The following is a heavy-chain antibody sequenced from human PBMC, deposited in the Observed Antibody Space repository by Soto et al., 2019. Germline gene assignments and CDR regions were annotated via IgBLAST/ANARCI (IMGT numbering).Heavy chain of an antibody. Sequence: EVQLLESGGGLVQPGGSLRLSCAASGFTFSRYAMSWVRQAPGKGLEWVSAISGSGGRTYYADSVKGRFTISRDNSKKTLYLKMHSLSAEDTAVYYCAQVKVVFGDLLLCTLGFDYLGPGTLVTVSS. CDR1: GFTFSRYA. CDR3: AQVKVVFGDLLLCTLGFDY. CDR2: ISGSGGRT. J-gene: IGHJ4*02. D-gene: IGHD3-10*02. V-gene: IGHV3-23*01.